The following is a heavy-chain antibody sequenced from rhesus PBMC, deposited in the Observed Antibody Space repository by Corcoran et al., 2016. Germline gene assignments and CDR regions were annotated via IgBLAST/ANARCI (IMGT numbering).Heavy chain of an antibody. V-gene: IGHV4-169*02. CDR1: GGSISSSY. CDR2: IYASGSST. Sequence: QLQLQESGPGLVKPSETLSVTCAVSGGSISSSYWSWIRQPPGKGLEWIGYIYASGSSTNYNPSLKSRVTLAVDTSKNQLSLKLGSVTAADPSVYYCASSPGYYWYFDLWGPGTPITIPS. CDR3: ASSPGYYWYFDL. D-gene: IGHD3-28*01. J-gene: IGHJ2*01.